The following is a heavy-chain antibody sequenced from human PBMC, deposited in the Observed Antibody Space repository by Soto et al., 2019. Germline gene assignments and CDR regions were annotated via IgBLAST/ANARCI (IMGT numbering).Heavy chain of an antibody. CDR3: ARGLGPGDLELKDYYYGMDL. J-gene: IGHJ6*02. V-gene: IGHV1-69*13. D-gene: IGHD7-27*01. CDR1: GGTFRSYV. CDR2: IIPIFGTA. Sequence: SVPVSCTASGGTFRSYVISWVRQAPGQGLEWMGGIIPIFGTANYAQKFQGRVTITADESTSTAYMELSSLRSEDTAVYYCARGLGPGDLELKDYYYGMDLWGQGTTVTVSS.